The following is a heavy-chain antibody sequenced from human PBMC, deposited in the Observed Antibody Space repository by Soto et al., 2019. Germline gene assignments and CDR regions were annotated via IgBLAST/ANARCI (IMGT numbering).Heavy chain of an antibody. CDR3: AKIPGTYYYYYMDV. CDR1: GFTFSSYA. CDR2: ISGSGGST. Sequence: GGSLRLSCAASGFTFSSYAMSWVRQAPGKGLEWVSAISGSGGSTYYADSVKGRFTISRDKSKNTLYLQMNSLRAEDTAVYYCAKIPGTYYYYYMDVWGKGTTVTVSS. D-gene: IGHD6-13*01. V-gene: IGHV3-23*01. J-gene: IGHJ6*03.